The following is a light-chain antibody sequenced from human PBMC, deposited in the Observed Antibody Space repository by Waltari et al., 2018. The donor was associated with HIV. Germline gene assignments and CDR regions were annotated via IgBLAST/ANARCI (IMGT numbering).Light chain of an antibody. CDR1: QNITSY. CDR3: QQSYSTPRT. Sequence: DIQMTQSPSSLSASVGDRVTITCRARQNITSYLNWYQQKPGKAPKLLIYATSTLQSGVPSRFSASGSGTDFTLTISSLQPEDFATYYCQQSYSTPRTFGQGTKVEIK. J-gene: IGKJ1*01. V-gene: IGKV1-39*01. CDR2: ATS.